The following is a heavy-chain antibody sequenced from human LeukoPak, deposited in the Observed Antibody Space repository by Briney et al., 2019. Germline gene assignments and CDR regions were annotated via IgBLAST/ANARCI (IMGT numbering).Heavy chain of an antibody. J-gene: IGHJ6*03. Sequence: ASVTVSCKASGYTFTSYGISWVRQAPGQGLEWMGWISAYNGNTNYAQKLQGRVTMTTDTSTSTAYMELRSLRSDDTAVYYCARGGWLQRSYYYYMDVWGKGTTVTVSS. CDR1: GYTFTSYG. V-gene: IGHV1-18*01. D-gene: IGHD5-24*01. CDR2: ISAYNGNT. CDR3: ARGGWLQRSYYYYMDV.